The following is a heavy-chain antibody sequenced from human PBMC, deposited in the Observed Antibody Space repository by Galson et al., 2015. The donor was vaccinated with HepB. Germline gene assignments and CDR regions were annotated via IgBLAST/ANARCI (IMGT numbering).Heavy chain of an antibody. D-gene: IGHD3-10*01. V-gene: IGHV7-4-1*02. Sequence: SVKVSCKASGYDFTTYAIHWVRQAPGQGLEWMGWINTNTGNPIYAQDFTGRFVFSLDIFGSTAYLQISSLKADDTAVYYCTREEDHFGSGSFGFDYWGQGTLVAVSS. CDR2: INTNTGNP. CDR3: TREEDHFGSGSFGFDY. J-gene: IGHJ4*02. CDR1: GYDFTTYA.